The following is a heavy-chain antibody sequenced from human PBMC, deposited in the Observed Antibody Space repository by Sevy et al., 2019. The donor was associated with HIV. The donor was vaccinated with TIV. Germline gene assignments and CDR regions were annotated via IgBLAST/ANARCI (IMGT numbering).Heavy chain of an antibody. CDR3: ARGGSNSSAYQGGFDY. CDR2: IYTDGRT. J-gene: IGHJ4*02. Sequence: GSLRLSCAASEFTVTTNYMSWVRQAPGKGLEWVSIIYTDGRTFYADSVKGRFTISRDSSKNTLFLQMNSLGDEDMAVYYCARGGSNSSAYQGGFDYWGQGTLVTVSS. V-gene: IGHV3-53*01. D-gene: IGHD3-22*01. CDR1: EFTVTTNY.